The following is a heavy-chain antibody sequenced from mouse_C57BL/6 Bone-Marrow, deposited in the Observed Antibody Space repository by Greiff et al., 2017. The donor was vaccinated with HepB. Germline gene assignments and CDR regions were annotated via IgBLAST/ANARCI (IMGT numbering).Heavy chain of an antibody. CDR2: IDPSDSET. CDR3: ARPYSNPWYFDV. CDR1: GYTFTSYW. J-gene: IGHJ1*03. Sequence: QVQLQQPGAELVRPGSSVKLSCKASGYTFTSYWMHWVKQRPIQGLEWIGNIDPSDSETHYNQKFKDKATLTVDKPSSTAYMQLSSLTSEDSAVYYCARPYSNPWYFDVWGTGTTVTVSS. D-gene: IGHD2-5*01. V-gene: IGHV1-52*01.